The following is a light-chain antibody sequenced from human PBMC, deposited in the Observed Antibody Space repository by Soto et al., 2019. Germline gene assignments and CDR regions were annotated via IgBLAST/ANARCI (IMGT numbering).Light chain of an antibody. CDR3: QQRYNWPIT. Sequence: EIVLTQSPATLSLSPGERATLSCRASQGVSGYLGWYQQKPGQAPRLLIYADSNRATGIPARFSGSGSGTDFTLTISSLEPEDFSVYYCQQRYNWPITFGQGTRLEIK. CDR2: ADS. J-gene: IGKJ5*01. CDR1: QGVSGY. V-gene: IGKV3D-11*01.